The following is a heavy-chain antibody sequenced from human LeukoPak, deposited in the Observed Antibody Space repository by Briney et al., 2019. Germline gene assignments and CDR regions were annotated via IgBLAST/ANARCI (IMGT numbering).Heavy chain of an antibody. D-gene: IGHD3-22*01. J-gene: IGHJ4*02. Sequence: SVKVSCKASGGTFSSYAISWVRQAPGQGLEWMGGIIPIFGTANYAQKFQGRVTITADESTSTAYMELSSLRSEDTAVYYCARDGVYYDSSGHPFGYWGQGTLVTVSS. CDR3: ARDGVYYDSSGHPFGY. V-gene: IGHV1-69*13. CDR2: IIPIFGTA. CDR1: GGTFSSYA.